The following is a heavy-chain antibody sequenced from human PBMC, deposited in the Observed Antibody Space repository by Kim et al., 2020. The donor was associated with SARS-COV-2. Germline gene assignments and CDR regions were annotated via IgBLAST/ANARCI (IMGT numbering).Heavy chain of an antibody. V-gene: IGHV3-23*01. CDR2: ISSSGDRT. CDR3: AKEGGTLRYFDWSASDS. D-gene: IGHD3-9*01. CDR1: GFTFSSYA. J-gene: IGHJ4*02. Sequence: GGSLRLSCAASGFTFSSYAMGWARQAPGRGLEWVSDISSSGDRTFYADSVKGRFTLSRDNSKNTLYLHMNSLRVEDTAVYYCAKEGGTLRYFDWSASDSWGQGTLVTVSS.